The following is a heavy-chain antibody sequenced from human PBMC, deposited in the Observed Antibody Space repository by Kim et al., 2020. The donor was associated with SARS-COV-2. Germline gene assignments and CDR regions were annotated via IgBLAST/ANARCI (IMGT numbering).Heavy chain of an antibody. V-gene: IGHV4-39*01. CDR2: IYYSGST. CDR1: GGSISSSSYY. J-gene: IGHJ4*02. Sequence: SETLSLTCTVSGGSISSSSYYWGWIRQPPGKGLEWIGSIYYSGSTYYNPSLKSRVTISVDTSKNQFSLKLSSVTAADTAVYYCARLPSNFPYFDYWGQGTLVTVSS. D-gene: IGHD2-21*01. CDR3: ARLPSNFPYFDY.